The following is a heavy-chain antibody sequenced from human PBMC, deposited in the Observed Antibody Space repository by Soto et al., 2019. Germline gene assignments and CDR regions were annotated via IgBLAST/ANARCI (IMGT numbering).Heavy chain of an antibody. D-gene: IGHD2-8*02. J-gene: IGHJ4*02. CDR3: ARDKITGLFDS. Sequence: SETLSLTCAVYGGSFSGYYWTWIRQPPGTGLEWIGEINHSGSTNYNPSLKSRVTISVDTSKNQFSLKLTSVTAADTAVYYCARDKITGLFDSWGQGILVTVSS. CDR1: GGSFSGYY. CDR2: INHSGST. V-gene: IGHV4-34*01.